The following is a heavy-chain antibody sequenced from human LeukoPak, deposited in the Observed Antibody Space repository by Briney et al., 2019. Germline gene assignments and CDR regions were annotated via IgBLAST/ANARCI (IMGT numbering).Heavy chain of an antibody. CDR2: IYYSGNT. V-gene: IGHV4-59*08. CDR1: GGSISSYY. CDR3: AGGPLTYYYDSSGYYYYYGMDV. D-gene: IGHD3-22*01. J-gene: IGHJ6*02. Sequence: SETLSLTCTVSGGSISSYYWSWIRQPPGKKLEWIGYIYYSGNTNYNPSLKSRVTISIYTSKNQFSLKVSSVTAADTAVYYCAGGPLTYYYDSSGYYYYYGMDVWGQGTTVTVSS.